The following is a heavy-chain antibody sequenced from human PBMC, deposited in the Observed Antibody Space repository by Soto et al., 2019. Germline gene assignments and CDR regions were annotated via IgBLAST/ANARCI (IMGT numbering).Heavy chain of an antibody. CDR3: AREWLSRTPNY. D-gene: IGHD3-22*01. J-gene: IGHJ4*02. V-gene: IGHV3-64*02. CDR2: ISSNGGST. Sequence: PGGSLRLSCAASGFTFSSYAMHWVRQAPGKGLEYVSAISSNGGSTYYADSVKGRFTTSRDNSKNTLYLQMGSLRAEDMAVYYCAREWLSRTPNYWGQGTLVTVSS. CDR1: GFTFSSYA.